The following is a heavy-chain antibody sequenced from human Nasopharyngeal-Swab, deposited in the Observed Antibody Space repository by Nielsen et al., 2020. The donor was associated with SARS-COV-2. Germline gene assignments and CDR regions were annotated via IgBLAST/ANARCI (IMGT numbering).Heavy chain of an antibody. J-gene: IGHJ4*02. Sequence: ASVNVSCKACGYTYISYDINWVRQATGQGLEWMGWMNPNSGNTGYAQKFQGRVTMTRNTSISTAYMELSSLRSEDTAVYYCARYLGGFDYWGQGTLVTVSS. V-gene: IGHV1-8*01. D-gene: IGHD3-10*01. CDR1: GYTYISYD. CDR2: MNPNSGNT. CDR3: ARYLGGFDY.